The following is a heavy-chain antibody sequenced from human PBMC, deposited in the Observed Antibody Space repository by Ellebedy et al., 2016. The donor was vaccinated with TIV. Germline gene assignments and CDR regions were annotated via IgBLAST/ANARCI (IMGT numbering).Heavy chain of an antibody. CDR2: TKEDGSEQ. CDR3: ARDRGYDTFDY. V-gene: IGHV3-7*01. Sequence: GESLKIPCPASGFTSSGYAMHWVRQSPGKRLEWVANTKEDGSEQYYVDSVRGRFTISRDNAKTSLYLHMNSLRAEDTAVYYCARDRGYDTFDYWGQGILVTVSS. J-gene: IGHJ4*02. D-gene: IGHD5-12*01. CDR1: GFTSSGYA.